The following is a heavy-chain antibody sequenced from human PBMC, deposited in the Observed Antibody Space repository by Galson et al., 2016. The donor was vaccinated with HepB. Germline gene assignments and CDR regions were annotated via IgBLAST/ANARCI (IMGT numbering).Heavy chain of an antibody. V-gene: IGHV3-7*01. D-gene: IGHD6-19*01. CDR3: QGLAVRPYDDFDM. Sequence: SLRLSCAASGFSFRSYWMRWVRQAPGKGLEWVANIKQDGSEKDYVDSVKGRFTISRDNSKNTLYLQMNSLRAEDTAVYFCQGLAVRPYDDFDMWGQGTMVIVSA. J-gene: IGHJ3*02. CDR1: GFSFRSYW. CDR2: IKQDGSEK.